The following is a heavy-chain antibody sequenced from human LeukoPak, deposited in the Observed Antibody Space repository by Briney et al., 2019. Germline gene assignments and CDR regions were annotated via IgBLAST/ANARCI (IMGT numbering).Heavy chain of an antibody. D-gene: IGHD3-9*01. CDR2: INPNSGDT. Sequence: ASVKVSCKTSGYTFSDYYIHWIRQAPGQGLEWVGWINPNSGDTDYAQKFQGRVTVTRDTSISTAYMELGRLRSDDTAVYYCARDVRYFDRGGYMDVWGKGTTVTISS. CDR3: ARDVRYFDRGGYMDV. CDR1: GYTFSDYY. J-gene: IGHJ6*03. V-gene: IGHV1-2*02.